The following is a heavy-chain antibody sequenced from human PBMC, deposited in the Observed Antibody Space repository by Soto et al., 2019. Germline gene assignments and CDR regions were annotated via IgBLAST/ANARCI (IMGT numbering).Heavy chain of an antibody. V-gene: IGHV3-23*01. Sequence: PGGSLRLSCAASGFICSSYDMSWVRQAPGKGLEWVSTILVDGRTFYVDSVKGRFTISRGSPQNTVYLQMNSLTAGDTALYYCAKATATGGGAFDICGQGTMVTVSS. CDR2: ILVDGRT. CDR3: AKATATGGGAFDI. J-gene: IGHJ3*02. D-gene: IGHD2-8*02. CDR1: GFICSSYD.